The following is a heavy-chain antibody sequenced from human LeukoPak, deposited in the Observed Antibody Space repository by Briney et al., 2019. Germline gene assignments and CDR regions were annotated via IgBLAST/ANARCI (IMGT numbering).Heavy chain of an antibody. CDR3: ARGQPGLLISEIWNYFDY. CDR2: ITTSGSTI. D-gene: IGHD3/OR15-3a*01. V-gene: IGHV3-48*03. J-gene: IGHJ4*02. Sequence: PGGSLRPTCAASGFTFSSFEMNWVRQAPRKGLEWVSYITTSGSTIDYADSVKGRFTISRDNAKNSLYLQMNSLRAEDTAVYYCARGQPGLLISEIWNYFDYWGQGTLVTASS. CDR1: GFTFSSFE.